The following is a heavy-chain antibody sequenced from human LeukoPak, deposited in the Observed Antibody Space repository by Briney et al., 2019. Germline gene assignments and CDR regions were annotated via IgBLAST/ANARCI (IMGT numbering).Heavy chain of an antibody. V-gene: IGHV3-66*01. D-gene: IGHD3-22*01. CDR2: IYSGGST. J-gene: IGHJ6*03. Sequence: GGFLRLSCAASGFTVSSKYMSLVRQAAGKGLEWVSVIYSGGSTYYGDSVQGRFTISRDNSKNTLYLQMNSLRAEDTAVYYCARDGGKYFYDSSGYYYDDVYYYMDVWGKGTTVTISS. CDR1: GFTVSSKY. CDR3: ARDGGKYFYDSSGYYYDDVYYYMDV.